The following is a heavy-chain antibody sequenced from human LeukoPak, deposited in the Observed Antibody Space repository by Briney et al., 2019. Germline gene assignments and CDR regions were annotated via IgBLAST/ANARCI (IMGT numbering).Heavy chain of an antibody. J-gene: IGHJ4*02. V-gene: IGHV3-74*01. CDR1: GFTFSTYW. CDR2: INSDGSSI. CDR3: ARDPTVRYYFDY. D-gene: IGHD4-17*01. Sequence: PGGSLRLSCAASGFTFSTYWMHWVRQAPGKGLVWVSRINSDGSSISYADSVKGRFTISRDNAKNTVYLQMNSLRAEDTAVYYCARDPTVRYYFDYWGQGTLVTVSS.